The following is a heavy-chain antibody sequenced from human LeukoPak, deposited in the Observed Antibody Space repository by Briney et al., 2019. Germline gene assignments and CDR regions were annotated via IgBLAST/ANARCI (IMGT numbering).Heavy chain of an antibody. V-gene: IGHV4-34*01. CDR1: GGSFSGYH. CDR2: TNHSAKP. Sequence: PSETLSLTCGVYGGSFSGYHWSWMPPPPGKGLEGIGETNHSAKPNHNPSLKSRVTISVDTSKNQFYPKLSSVTAPDTAVYYCARGRARWLQFDAFDIWGQGTMVTVSS. J-gene: IGHJ3*02. D-gene: IGHD5-24*01. CDR3: ARGRARWLQFDAFDI.